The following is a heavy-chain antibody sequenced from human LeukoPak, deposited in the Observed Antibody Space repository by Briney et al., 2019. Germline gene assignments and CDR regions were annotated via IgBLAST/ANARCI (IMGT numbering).Heavy chain of an antibody. CDR3: ARDGASRGLDY. CDR1: GFTFSSYA. J-gene: IGHJ4*02. V-gene: IGHV3-33*08. D-gene: IGHD3-10*01. Sequence: PGGSLRLSCAASGFTFSSYAMHWVRQAPGKGLEWVAVIWYDGSNKYYGDSVKGRFTVSRDNSNNTLYLQMNSLRAEDTAVYYCARDGASRGLDYWGQGTLVTVSS. CDR2: IWYDGSNK.